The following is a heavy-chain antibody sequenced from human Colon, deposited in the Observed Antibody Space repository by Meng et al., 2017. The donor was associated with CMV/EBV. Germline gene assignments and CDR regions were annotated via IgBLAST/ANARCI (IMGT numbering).Heavy chain of an antibody. Sequence: SVKVSCKASGGTFSSYAISWVRQAPGQGLEWMGGIIPILGIANYAQKFQGRVTITADKSTSTAYMELSSLRSEDTAVYYCASSGGIAAGALIPPSLFPMDVWGQGPRSPSP. D-gene: IGHD6-13*01. J-gene: IGHJ6*02. CDR2: IIPILGIA. CDR3: ASSGGIAAGALIPPSLFPMDV. CDR1: GGTFSSYA. V-gene: IGHV1-69*10.